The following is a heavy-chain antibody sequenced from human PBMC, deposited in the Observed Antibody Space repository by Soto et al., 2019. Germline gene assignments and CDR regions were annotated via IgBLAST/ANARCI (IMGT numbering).Heavy chain of an antibody. CDR1: GFTFSSYY. CDR2: IKQDGSEK. Sequence: PXGSLRLSCAASGFTFSSYYMSWVRQAPGKGLDWVANIKQDGSEKYYVDSVKGRFTMSRDNAKNSLYLQMNSLRAEDTAVYYCARDRPYYDILTGYFLALGMDFWGQGTTVTVSS. D-gene: IGHD3-9*01. J-gene: IGHJ6*02. CDR3: ARDRPYYDILTGYFLALGMDF. V-gene: IGHV3-7*03.